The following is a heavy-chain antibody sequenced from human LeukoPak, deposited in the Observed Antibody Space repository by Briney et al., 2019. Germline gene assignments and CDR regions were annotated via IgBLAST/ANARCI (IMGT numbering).Heavy chain of an antibody. V-gene: IGHV4-61*01. CDR3: ARDCSGGSCYYREDYGMDV. CDR1: GYPISSGYY. Sequence: SETLSLTCTVSGYPISSGYYWSWIRQPPGKGLAWIGYIHYSGSTNYNPSLKSRVTISVDTSKNQFSLKLSSVTAADTAVYYCARDCSGGSCYYREDYGMDVWGQGTTVTVSS. D-gene: IGHD2-15*01. CDR2: IHYSGST. J-gene: IGHJ6*02.